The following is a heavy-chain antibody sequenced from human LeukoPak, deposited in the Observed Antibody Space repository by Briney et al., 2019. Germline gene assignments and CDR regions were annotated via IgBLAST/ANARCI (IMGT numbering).Heavy chain of an antibody. Sequence: SETLSLTCAVYGGSFSGYYWSWIRQPPGKGLEWIGEINHSGSTNYNPSLKSRVTISVDTSKNQFSLKLSSVTAADTAVYYCARAPEYQLLYDYWGQGTLVTVSS. CDR3: ARAPEYQLLYDY. CDR1: GGSFSGYY. D-gene: IGHD2-2*02. V-gene: IGHV4-34*01. J-gene: IGHJ4*02. CDR2: INHSGST.